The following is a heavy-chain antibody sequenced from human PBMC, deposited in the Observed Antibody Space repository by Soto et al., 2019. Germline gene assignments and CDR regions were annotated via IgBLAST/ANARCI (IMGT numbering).Heavy chain of an antibody. Sequence: QLQLQESGPGLVKPSETLSLTCTVSGGSISSSSYYWGWIRQPPGKGLEWIGSIYYSGSTYYNPSLKSRVTISVDTSKNQFSLKLSSVTAAETAVYYCARTSRITIFGVAKPNWYFDLWGRGTLVTVSS. CDR3: ARTSRITIFGVAKPNWYFDL. D-gene: IGHD3-3*01. J-gene: IGHJ2*01. CDR2: IYYSGST. CDR1: GGSISSSSYY. V-gene: IGHV4-39*01.